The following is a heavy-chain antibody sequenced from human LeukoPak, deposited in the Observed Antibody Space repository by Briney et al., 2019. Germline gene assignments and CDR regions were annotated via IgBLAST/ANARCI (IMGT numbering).Heavy chain of an antibody. V-gene: IGHV3-30*04. Sequence: GGSLRLSCAASGFTFSSYAMHWVRQAPGKGLEWVAVISYDGSNKYYADSVKGRFTISRDNSKNTLYLQMNSLRAEDTAVYYCAIRAGVATITGYWGQGTLVTVSS. J-gene: IGHJ4*02. CDR2: ISYDGSNK. CDR1: GFTFSSYA. CDR3: AIRAGVATITGY. D-gene: IGHD5-12*01.